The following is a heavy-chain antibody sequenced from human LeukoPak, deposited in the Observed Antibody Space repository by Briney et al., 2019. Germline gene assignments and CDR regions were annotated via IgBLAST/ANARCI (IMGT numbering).Heavy chain of an antibody. CDR2: VSGGGGST. CDR1: GFTFSNFA. CDR3: AKDWSIYINTYYFDS. Sequence: GGSLRLSCAASGFTFSNFAMNWVRQAPGKGLEWVSVVSGGGGSTYYAASVKGRFTISRDNSKNTVFLQMNSLRVEDTALYYCAKDWSIYINTYYFDSWGQGTLVTVSS. V-gene: IGHV3-23*01. D-gene: IGHD2-2*02. J-gene: IGHJ4*02.